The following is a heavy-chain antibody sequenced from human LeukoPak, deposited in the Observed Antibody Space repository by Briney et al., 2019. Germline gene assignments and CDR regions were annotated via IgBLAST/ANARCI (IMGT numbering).Heavy chain of an antibody. J-gene: IGHJ3*02. D-gene: IGHD5-24*01. CDR2: INPNSGGT. Sequence: ASVKVSCKASGYTFTGYYMHWARQAPGQGLEWMGWINPNSGGTKYAQKFQGRVTMTRDTSISTAYMELSRLRSDDTAVYYCAREERWLQTAFDIWGQGTMVTVSS. V-gene: IGHV1-2*02. CDR1: GYTFTGYY. CDR3: AREERWLQTAFDI.